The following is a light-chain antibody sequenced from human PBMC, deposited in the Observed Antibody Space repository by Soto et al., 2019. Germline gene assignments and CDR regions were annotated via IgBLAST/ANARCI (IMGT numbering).Light chain of an antibody. CDR2: GAS. Sequence: ERVMTQSPATLSVSPGGRATLSCRASQSISSNLAWYQQKPGQAPRLLIYGASTRATGIPARFSGSGSGTEFTLTISSLQSEDFAVYYCQQYDNWPLTFGGGTKVDI. V-gene: IGKV3-15*01. J-gene: IGKJ4*01. CDR3: QQYDNWPLT. CDR1: QSISSN.